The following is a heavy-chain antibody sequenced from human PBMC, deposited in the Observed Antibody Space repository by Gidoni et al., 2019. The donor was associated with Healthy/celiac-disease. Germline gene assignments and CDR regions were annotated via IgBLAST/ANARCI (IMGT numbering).Heavy chain of an antibody. CDR3: ARGEDYYDSSGYYGY. V-gene: IGHV3-21*01. CDR2: ISSSSSYI. J-gene: IGHJ4*02. D-gene: IGHD3-22*01. Sequence: EVQLVESGGGLVKPAGSLRLSCAASGFTFSSYSMNWVRQAPGKGLEWVSSISSSSSYIYYADSVKGRFTISRDNAKNSLYLQMNSLRAEDTAVYYCARGEDYYDSSGYYGYWGQGTLVTVSS. CDR1: GFTFSSYS.